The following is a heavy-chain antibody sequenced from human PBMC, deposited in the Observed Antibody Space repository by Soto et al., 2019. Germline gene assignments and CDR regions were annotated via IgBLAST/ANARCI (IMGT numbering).Heavy chain of an antibody. CDR1: GGTFSSYA. CDR2: IIPIFGTA. CDR3: ARDGGRYGSSSGSYYYYYGMDV. J-gene: IGHJ6*02. Sequence: QVQLVQSGAEVKKPGSSVKVSCKASGGTFSSYAISWVRQAPGQGREWRGGIIPIFGTANYAQKFQGRVTIPADESTSTAYMELSSLRSEDGAVYYCARDGGRYGSSSGSYYYYYGMDVWGQGTTVTVAS. D-gene: IGHD6-6*01. V-gene: IGHV1-69*01.